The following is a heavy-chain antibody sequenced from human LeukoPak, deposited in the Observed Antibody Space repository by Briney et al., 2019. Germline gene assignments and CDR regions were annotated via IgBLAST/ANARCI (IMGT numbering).Heavy chain of an antibody. Sequence: SETLSLTCTVSGGSISSSSYYWGWIRQPPGKGLEWIGSIYYSGSTYYNPSLKSRVTISVDTSKNQFSLKLSSVTAADTAVYYCARLAGSGSYFDLYFDYRGQETLVTVSS. D-gene: IGHD3-10*01. CDR1: GGSISSSSYY. CDR2: IYYSGST. J-gene: IGHJ4*02. CDR3: ARLAGSGSYFDLYFDY. V-gene: IGHV4-39*01.